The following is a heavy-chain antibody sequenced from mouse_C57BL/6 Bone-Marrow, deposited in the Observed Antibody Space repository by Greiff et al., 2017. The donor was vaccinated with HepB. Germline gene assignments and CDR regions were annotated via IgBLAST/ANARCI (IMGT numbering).Heavy chain of an antibody. CDR2: INPSSGYT. Sequence: QVQLQQSGAELARPGASVKMSCKASGYTFTSYTMHWVKQRPGQGLEWIGYINPSSGYTKYNQKFKDKATLTADKSSSTAYMQLSSLTSEDSAVYYCASATYYGNYYYAMDYWGQGTSVTVSS. D-gene: IGHD2-10*01. J-gene: IGHJ4*01. CDR3: ASATYYGNYYYAMDY. CDR1: GYTFTSYT. V-gene: IGHV1-4*01.